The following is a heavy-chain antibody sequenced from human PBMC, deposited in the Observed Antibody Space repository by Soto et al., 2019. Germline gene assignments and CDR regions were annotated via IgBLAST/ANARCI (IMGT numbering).Heavy chain of an antibody. CDR3: ARVSYGDYGPITYYYYMDV. Sequence: SETLSLTCAVYGGSFSGYYWTWIRQPPGKGLEWIGEINQSGFTSYNPSLESRVTMSVDTSKNQFSLRLSSVTAADTAVYYCARVSYGDYGPITYYYYMDVWGKGTTVTVSS. J-gene: IGHJ6*03. CDR1: GGSFSGYY. CDR2: INQSGFT. D-gene: IGHD4-17*01. V-gene: IGHV4-34*01.